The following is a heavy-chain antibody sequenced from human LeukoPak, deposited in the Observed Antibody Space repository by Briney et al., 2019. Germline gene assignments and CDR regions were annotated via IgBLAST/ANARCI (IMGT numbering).Heavy chain of an antibody. CDR1: GYTFTSYD. CDR3: ARGLRFRKSGYYGYYFDY. Sequence: GASVKVSCKASGYTFTSYDINWVRQATGQGLEWMGWMNPNSGNTGYAQKFQGRVTITRNTSISTAYMELSSLRSEDTAVYYCARGLRFRKSGYYGYYFDYWGQGTLVTVS. D-gene: IGHD3-3*01. V-gene: IGHV1-8*03. J-gene: IGHJ4*02. CDR2: MNPNSGNT.